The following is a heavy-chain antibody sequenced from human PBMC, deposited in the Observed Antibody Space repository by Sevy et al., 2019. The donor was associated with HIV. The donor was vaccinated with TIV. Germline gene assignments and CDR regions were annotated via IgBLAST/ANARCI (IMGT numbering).Heavy chain of an antibody. V-gene: IGHV1-2*02. CDR1: GYTLTGYY. Sequence: ASVKVSCKASGYTLTGYYMHWVRQAPRQGLEWIGWINPNSGGTNYAQRFQGRVTMTRDTSISTAYMELSWLRSDDTAVYYCARDDGLGIVGATGDYWGQGSLVTVSS. J-gene: IGHJ4*02. D-gene: IGHD1-26*01. CDR3: ARDDGLGIVGATGDY. CDR2: INPNSGGT.